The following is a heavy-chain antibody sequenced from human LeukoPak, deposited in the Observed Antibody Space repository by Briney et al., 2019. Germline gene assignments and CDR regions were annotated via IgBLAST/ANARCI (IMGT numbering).Heavy chain of an antibody. CDR2: IWYDGSYT. V-gene: IGHV3-33*01. CDR3: ARDSVMYSSSWHELDL. CDR1: GFTFHFYG. D-gene: IGHD6-13*01. Sequence: PGGSLRLSCAASGFTFHFYGMHWVRQAPGKGLEWVGVIWYDGSYTYYVESVKGRFTISRDNSKNVLYLQMNTLRAEDTAIYYCARDSVMYSSSWHELDLWGQGILVTVSP. J-gene: IGHJ5*02.